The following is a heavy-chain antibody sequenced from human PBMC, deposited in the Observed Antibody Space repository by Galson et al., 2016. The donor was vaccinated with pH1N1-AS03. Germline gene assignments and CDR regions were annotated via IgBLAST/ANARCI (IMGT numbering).Heavy chain of an antibody. D-gene: IGHD2-15*01. J-gene: IGHJ5*02. CDR1: GASIKSHY. V-gene: IGHV4-59*11. Sequence: ETLSLTCTVSGASIKSHYWSWIRQPPGKGLEWIGYIQYSATTSYNPSLQSRVTISQDTAKNQFSLKVHSVTAADTAVYYCAKDAVRGGGLDPWGQGTLVTVSS. CDR2: IQYSATT. CDR3: AKDAVRGGGLDP.